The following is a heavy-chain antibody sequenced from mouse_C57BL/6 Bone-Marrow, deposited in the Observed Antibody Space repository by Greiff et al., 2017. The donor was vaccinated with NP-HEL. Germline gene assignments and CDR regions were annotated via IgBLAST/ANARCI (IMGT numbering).Heavy chain of an antibody. D-gene: IGHD2-5*01. Sequence: VQLQQSGAELVRPGTSVKVSCKASGYAFTNYLIEWVKQRPGQGLEWIGVIYPGSGGTNYNEKFKGKATLTADKSSSTAYMQLSSLTSEDSAVYFCARSGYSNSFDYWGQGTTLTVSS. V-gene: IGHV1-54*01. CDR2: IYPGSGGT. CDR1: GYAFTNYL. J-gene: IGHJ2*01. CDR3: ARSGYSNSFDY.